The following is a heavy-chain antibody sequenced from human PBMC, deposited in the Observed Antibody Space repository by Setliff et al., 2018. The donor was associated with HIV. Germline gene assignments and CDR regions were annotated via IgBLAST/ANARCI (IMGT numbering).Heavy chain of an antibody. CDR3: ARDALGGAMDFWSGYYYYYYGMDV. J-gene: IGHJ6*02. CDR1: GGSISSYY. V-gene: IGHV4-59*01. CDR2: IYYSGST. Sequence: PSETLSLTCTVSGGSISSYYWSWIRQPPGKGLEWIGYIYYSGSTNYNPSLKSRVTISVDTSKNQFSLKLSSVTAADTAVYYCARDALGGAMDFWSGYYYYYYGMDVWGQGTTVTVSS. D-gene: IGHD3-3*01.